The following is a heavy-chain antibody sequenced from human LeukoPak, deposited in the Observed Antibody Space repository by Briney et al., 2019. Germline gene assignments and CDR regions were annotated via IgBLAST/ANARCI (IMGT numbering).Heavy chain of an antibody. CDR3: ARDWWLVRQDYYYYYGMDV. V-gene: IGHV4-39*07. CDR2: IYYSGST. CDR1: GGSISSSSYY. D-gene: IGHD6-19*01. J-gene: IGHJ6*02. Sequence: PSQTLSLTCTVSGGSISSSSYYWGWIRQPPGKGLEWIGSIYYSGSTYYNPSLKSRVTISVDTSKNQFSLKLSSVTAADTAVYYCARDWWLVRQDYYYYYGMDVWGQGTTVTVSS.